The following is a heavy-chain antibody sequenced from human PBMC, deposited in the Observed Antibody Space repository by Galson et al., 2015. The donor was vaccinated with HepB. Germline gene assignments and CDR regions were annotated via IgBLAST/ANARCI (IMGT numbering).Heavy chain of an antibody. J-gene: IGHJ3*02. CDR1: DGSMNDYY. V-gene: IGHV4-4*07. CDR2: IYISGNI. D-gene: IGHD3-10*01. Sequence: ETLSLTCIVSDGSMNDYYWTWIRQPAGKGPEWIGRIYISGNINYNPSLKSRVTMSIDTSKNQLSLNLSSVTAADTAVYYCARDRPTYYYGSGGPADDAFDIWGQGTMVSVSS. CDR3: ARDRPTYYYGSGGPADDAFDI.